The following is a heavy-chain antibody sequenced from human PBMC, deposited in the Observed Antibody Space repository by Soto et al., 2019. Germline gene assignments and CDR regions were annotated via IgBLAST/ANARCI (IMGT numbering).Heavy chain of an antibody. D-gene: IGHD2-8*01. CDR2: ISAYNGNT. V-gene: IGHV1-18*01. CDR3: ARGRLMVYAVEFDP. CDR1: GYTFTSYG. J-gene: IGHJ5*02. Sequence: VASVKVSCKASGYTFTSYGISWVRQAPGQGLEWMGWISAYNGNTNYAQKLQGRVTMTTDTSTSTAYMELRSLRSDDTAVYYCARGRLMVYAVEFDPWGQGTLVTVSS.